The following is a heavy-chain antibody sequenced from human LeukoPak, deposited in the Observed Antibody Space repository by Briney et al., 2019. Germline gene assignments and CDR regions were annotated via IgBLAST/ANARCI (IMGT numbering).Heavy chain of an antibody. J-gene: IGHJ5*02. V-gene: IGHV4-30-4*01. CDR3: ARHFKHARSGTQHWFDP. CDR2: IYYSGST. CDR1: GGSISSGGYY. Sequence: SQTLSLTCTVSGGSISSGGYYWSWIRQPPGEGLEWIGYIYYSGSTYYHPSLKSRVTISLDTSKNQFSLKLSSVTAADTAVYYCARHFKHARSGTQHWFDPWGQGTLVTVSS. D-gene: IGHD1-14*01.